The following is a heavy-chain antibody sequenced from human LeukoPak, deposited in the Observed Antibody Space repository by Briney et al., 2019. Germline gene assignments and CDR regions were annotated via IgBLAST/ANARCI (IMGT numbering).Heavy chain of an antibody. D-gene: IGHD3-3*01. J-gene: IGHJ5*02. CDR3: ARRNGITIFGVVRGTEFDP. Sequence: GASVKVSCKASGYTFTGYYMHWARQAPGQGLEWMGWISPNSGGTNYAQKFQGRVTMTRDTSISTAYMELSRLRSDDTAVYYCARRNGITIFGVVRGTEFDPWGQGTLVTVSS. V-gene: IGHV1-2*02. CDR2: ISPNSGGT. CDR1: GYTFTGYY.